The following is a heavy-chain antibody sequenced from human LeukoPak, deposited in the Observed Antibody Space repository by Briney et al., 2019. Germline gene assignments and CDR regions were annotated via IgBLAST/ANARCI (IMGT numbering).Heavy chain of an antibody. Sequence: SVKVSCKASGGTFSSYAISWVRQAPGQGLEWMGGMIPNFGTANYAQKFQGRVTITTDESMSTAYMELSSLRSEDTAVYYCARDHLRYDFWSGYSFDYWGQGTLVTVSS. CDR3: ARDHLRYDFWSGYSFDY. J-gene: IGHJ4*02. CDR1: GGTFSSYA. CDR2: MIPNFGTA. D-gene: IGHD3-3*01. V-gene: IGHV1-69*05.